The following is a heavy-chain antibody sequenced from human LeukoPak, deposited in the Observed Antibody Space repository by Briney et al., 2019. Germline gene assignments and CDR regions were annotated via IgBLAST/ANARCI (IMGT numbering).Heavy chain of an antibody. D-gene: IGHD2-8*01. J-gene: IGHJ4*02. Sequence: KPSETLSLTCTVSGGSISSYYWSWIRQPPGKGLEWIGYIYYSGSTNYNPSLKSRVTISVDTSKNQFSLKLSSVTAADTAVYYCARDNADYFDYWGQGTLVTVSS. CDR3: ARDNADYFDY. CDR1: GGSISSYY. V-gene: IGHV4-59*01. CDR2: IYYSGST.